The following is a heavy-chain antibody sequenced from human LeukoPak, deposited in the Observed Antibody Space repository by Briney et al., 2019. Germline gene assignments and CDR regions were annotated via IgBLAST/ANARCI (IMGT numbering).Heavy chain of an antibody. D-gene: IGHD2-15*01. J-gene: IGHJ4*02. CDR1: GFTVSSNY. CDR3: ARAPPGYCSGGSCSRPLDY. CDR2: MYSGGST. Sequence: PGGSLRLSCTASGFTVSSNYMSWVRQAPGWGLEWVSIMYSGGSTYYGDAVKGRFTISRDNSKNTLYLQMNSLRAEDTAVYYCARAPPGYCSGGSCSRPLDYWGQGTLVTVSS. V-gene: IGHV3-66*01.